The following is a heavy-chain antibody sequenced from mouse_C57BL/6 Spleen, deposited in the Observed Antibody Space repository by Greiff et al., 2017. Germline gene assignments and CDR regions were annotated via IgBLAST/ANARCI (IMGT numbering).Heavy chain of an antibody. V-gene: IGHV1-9*01. CDR1: GYTFTGYW. D-gene: IGHD1-1*01. J-gene: IGHJ2*01. Sequence: VQLQQSGAELMKPGASVKLSCKATGYTFTGYWIAWVKQRPGHGLEWIGEILPGSGSTNYNEKFKGKATFTADTSSNTAYMQLSSLTTEDSAIYCFAIWTTTLVVDCWGPGTPLTLSS. CDR2: ILPGSGST. CDR3: AIWTTTLVVDC.